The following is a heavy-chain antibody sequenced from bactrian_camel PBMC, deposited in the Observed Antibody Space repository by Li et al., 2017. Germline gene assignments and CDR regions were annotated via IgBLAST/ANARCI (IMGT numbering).Heavy chain of an antibody. Sequence: HVQLVESGGGLVQPGGSLRLSCTASRFTFDDSDMGWYRQAPGNECESVSSVSSDGSTYYADSVKGRFTISQDNDKKILYLEMDNLKPEDTAMYSCAADLVLGRCRIGGTYEWKNWGQGTQVTVS. V-gene: IGHV3S60*01. CDR2: VSSDGST. CDR1: RFTFDDSD. D-gene: IGHD1*01. CDR3: AADLVLGRCRIGGTYEWKN. J-gene: IGHJ4*01.